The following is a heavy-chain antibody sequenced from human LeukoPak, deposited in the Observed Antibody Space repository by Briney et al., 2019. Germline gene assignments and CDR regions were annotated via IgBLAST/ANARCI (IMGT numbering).Heavy chain of an antibody. CDR2: ISYDGSNK. D-gene: IGHD1-1*01. J-gene: IGHJ5*02. CDR3: AKDIDGAGTLGP. CDR1: GFTFSSYG. Sequence: QPGRSLRLSCAASGFTFSSYGMHWVRQAPGKRLEWVAVISYDGSNKYYADSVKGRFTISRDNSKNTLYLQMNSLRAEDTAVYYCAKDIDGAGTLGPWGQGTLVTVSS. V-gene: IGHV3-30*18.